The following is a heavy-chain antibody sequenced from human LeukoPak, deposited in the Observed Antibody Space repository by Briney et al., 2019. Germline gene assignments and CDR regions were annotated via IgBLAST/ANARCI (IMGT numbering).Heavy chain of an antibody. Sequence: SETLSLTCTVSGGSISISNYYWGWIRQPPGKGLEWIGNIYYSGTTYYNPSLKSRVSISVDTSKNQFSLKLSSVTAADTAVYYCASLRDGYNYGYFDFWGQGTLVTVSS. V-gene: IGHV4-39*07. J-gene: IGHJ4*02. CDR3: ASLRDGYNYGYFDF. D-gene: IGHD5-24*01. CDR2: IYYSGTT. CDR1: GGSISISNYY.